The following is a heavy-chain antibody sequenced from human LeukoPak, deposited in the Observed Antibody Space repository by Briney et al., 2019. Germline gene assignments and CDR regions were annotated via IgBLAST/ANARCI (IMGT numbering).Heavy chain of an antibody. Sequence: GGSLRLSCAASGFTFSSYAMHWVRQAPGKGLERVAVIWYDGSNKYYADSVKGRFTISRDNSKNTLYLQMNSLRAEDTAVYYCARSRLGGSNYYYYYGMDVWGQGTTVTVSS. D-gene: IGHD2-15*01. CDR2: IWYDGSNK. J-gene: IGHJ6*02. CDR3: ARSRLGGSNYYYYYGMDV. CDR1: GFTFSSYA. V-gene: IGHV3-33*08.